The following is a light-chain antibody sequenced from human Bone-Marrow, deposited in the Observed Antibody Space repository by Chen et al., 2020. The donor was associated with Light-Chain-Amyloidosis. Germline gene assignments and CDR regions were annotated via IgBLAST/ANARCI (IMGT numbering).Light chain of an antibody. CDR3: CSYAGSTTYIV. J-gene: IGLJ2*01. Sequence: QSALPQPASVSGSPGQSIHISCAGTSRDVGSYNLVTWYQQHPGKAPNLMIFDVTKRPSGVSNRFSGSKSGNTASLTISGLQADDEADYYCCSYAGSTTYIVFGGGTKLTVL. CDR1: SRDVGSYNL. CDR2: DVT. V-gene: IGLV2-23*02.